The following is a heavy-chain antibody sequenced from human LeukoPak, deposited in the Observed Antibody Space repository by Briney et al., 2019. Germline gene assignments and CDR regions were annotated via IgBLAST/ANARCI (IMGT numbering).Heavy chain of an antibody. Sequence: PGGSLRLSCAASGFTFSSYWMHWVRQAPGKGLVWVSRINSDGSSTSYADSVKGRFTISRDNAKNTLYLQMNSLRAEDTAVYYCARVGYCSGGSCFHFDYWGQGTLVTVSS. D-gene: IGHD2-15*01. CDR3: ARVGYCSGGSCFHFDY. J-gene: IGHJ4*02. CDR1: GFTFSSYW. V-gene: IGHV3-74*01. CDR2: INSDGSST.